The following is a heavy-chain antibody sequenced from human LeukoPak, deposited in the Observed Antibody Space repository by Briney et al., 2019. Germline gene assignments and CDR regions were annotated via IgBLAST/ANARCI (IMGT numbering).Heavy chain of an antibody. V-gene: IGHV5-51*01. Sequence: GESLKISCKGSGYSFTSYWIGWVRQMPGEGLVWMGIIYPGDSDTRYSPSFQGQVTISADKSISTAYLQWSSLKASDTAMYYCAGTKYQLLFDPWDAFDIWGQGTMVTVSS. J-gene: IGHJ3*02. CDR2: IYPGDSDT. D-gene: IGHD2-2*01. CDR1: GYSFTSYW. CDR3: AGTKYQLLFDPWDAFDI.